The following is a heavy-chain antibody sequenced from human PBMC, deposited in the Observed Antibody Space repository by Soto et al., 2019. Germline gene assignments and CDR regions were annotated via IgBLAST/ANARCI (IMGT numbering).Heavy chain of an antibody. D-gene: IGHD3-16*01. CDR2: IRSKADGGST. CDR1: GLTFRNGW. J-gene: IGHJ4*02. Sequence: DVELVESGGGLGKPGESLRLSCAVSGLTFRNGWMSWVRQAPGRGLEWVGRIRSKADGGSTGYAAPVNGRFIVSRDDSKEMLYLQMNSLKIEDTAVYYCTTDEGDARGFYNFDYWGQGILVTVSS. V-gene: IGHV3-15*07. CDR3: TTDEGDARGFYNFDY.